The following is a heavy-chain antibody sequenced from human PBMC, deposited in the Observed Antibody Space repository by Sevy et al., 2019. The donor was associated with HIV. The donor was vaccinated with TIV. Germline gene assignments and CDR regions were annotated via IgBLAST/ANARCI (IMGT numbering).Heavy chain of an antibody. CDR2: IKPSGGGT. CDR3: TKDVVATPNYYSGMDV. V-gene: IGHV1-46*03. J-gene: IGHJ6*02. CDR1: GYTFTTYY. D-gene: IGHD2-15*01. Sequence: ASVKVSFKASGYTFTTYYMHWVRQAPGQGLEWMGIIKPSGGGTSCAQKFQGRVTMTRDTSTTTVYLELSSLRSEDTAVYYCTKDVVATPNYYSGMDVWGQGTTVTVSS.